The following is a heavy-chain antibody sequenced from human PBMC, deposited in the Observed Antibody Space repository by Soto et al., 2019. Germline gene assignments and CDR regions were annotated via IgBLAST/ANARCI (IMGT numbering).Heavy chain of an antibody. D-gene: IGHD2-15*01. Sequence: GESLKISCAASGFIFSDHCMHCVRQAPWKGLVWVSRIKYDGTSTSYADSVQGRFTISRDNARNTVYLQMNSMRAEDTAVYYGARGIKNYYGVDVWGQGTTVTVSS. CDR3: ARGIKNYYGVDV. V-gene: IGHV3-74*01. CDR1: GFIFSDHC. J-gene: IGHJ6*02. CDR2: IKYDGTST.